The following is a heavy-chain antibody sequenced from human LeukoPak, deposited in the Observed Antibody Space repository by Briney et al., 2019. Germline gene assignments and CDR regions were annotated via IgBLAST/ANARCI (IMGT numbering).Heavy chain of an antibody. J-gene: IGHJ4*02. D-gene: IGHD2-2*01. V-gene: IGHV3-21*01. Sequence: GGSLRLSCVASGFTFSLYSMSWVRQAPGKGLEWVSFISRDSGDTYHTDSVKGRFTISRDNAKNTMYLQMNSLRVGDTAVYYCARDLPAALDWGQGTVVTVSS. CDR2: ISRDSGDT. CDR1: GFTFSLYS. CDR3: ARDLPAALD.